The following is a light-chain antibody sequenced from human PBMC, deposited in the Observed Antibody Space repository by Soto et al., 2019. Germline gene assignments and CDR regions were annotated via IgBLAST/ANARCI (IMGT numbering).Light chain of an antibody. CDR1: QDINTY. CDR3: QHYAGGSRIT. V-gene: IGKV1-39*01. Sequence: DIQMTQSPSSLSASVGDRVTITCRASQDINTYVHWYQQKPGKAPNLLIYATSSLHSGVPSRFSGSGSGTDFTLTISSLQSEDFALYYCQHYAGGSRITFGQGTRLEIK. J-gene: IGKJ5*01. CDR2: ATS.